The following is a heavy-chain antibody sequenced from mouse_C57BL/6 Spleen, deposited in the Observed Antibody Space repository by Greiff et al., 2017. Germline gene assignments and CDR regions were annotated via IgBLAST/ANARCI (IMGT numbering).Heavy chain of an antibody. Sequence: QVQLQQSGTELVKPGASVKLSCKASGYTFTSYWMHWVKQRPGQGLEWIGNINPSNGGTNYNEKFQGKATLPVDKSSSTAYMQRSSLTSEDAAVYYCAEGGDYYDYDNFGCWGKGTTLTVS. V-gene: IGHV1-53*01. CDR2: INPSNGGT. D-gene: IGHD2-4*01. CDR3: AEGGDYYDYDNFGC. CDR1: GYTFTSYW. J-gene: IGHJ2*01.